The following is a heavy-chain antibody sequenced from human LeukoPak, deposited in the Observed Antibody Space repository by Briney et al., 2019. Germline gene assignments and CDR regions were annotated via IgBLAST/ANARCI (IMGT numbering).Heavy chain of an antibody. D-gene: IGHD2-2*01. V-gene: IGHV3-23*01. CDR1: GFTFSDYA. CDR2: ISYSGDNT. CDR3: AKPQYCSTSSCYAFDV. J-gene: IGHJ3*01. Sequence: GGSLRLSCAASGFTFSDYAMSWVRLAPGKGLDWISAISYSGDNTPYADSVKGRFTISRDNSKNTLYLQKNSLRAEDTAIYYCAKPQYCSTSSCYAFDVWGQGTMVTVSS.